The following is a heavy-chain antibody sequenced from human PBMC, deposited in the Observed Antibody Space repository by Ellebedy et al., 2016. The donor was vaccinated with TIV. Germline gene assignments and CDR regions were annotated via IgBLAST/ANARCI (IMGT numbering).Heavy chain of an antibody. Sequence: SETLSLXXTVSGDSVRSYYWSWIRQPAGKGLERIGRMYGSGDTKYNPSLESRVPMSVDTSKNQFFLRLSSVTAADTAVYYCVRGPYDGTGYYYPHWGQGILVTVSA. V-gene: IGHV4-4*07. CDR3: VRGPYDGTGYYYPH. CDR1: GDSVRSYY. D-gene: IGHD3-22*01. J-gene: IGHJ4*02. CDR2: MYGSGDT.